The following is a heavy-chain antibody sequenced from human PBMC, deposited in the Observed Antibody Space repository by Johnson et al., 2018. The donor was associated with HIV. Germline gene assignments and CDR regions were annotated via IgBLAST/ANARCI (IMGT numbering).Heavy chain of an antibody. Sequence: VQLVESGGGVVQPGGSLRLSCVASGFTVRSNYMSWVRQAPGKGLEWVSVIYSGGRSYYADSVKGRLTLSRDNSNNTLYLEMYSLRADDTAVYYCARAKVNGTQVDAFDVWGQGTMVTVAS. CDR2: IYSGGRS. CDR3: ARAKVNGTQVDAFDV. D-gene: IGHD1-1*01. V-gene: IGHV3-66*01. J-gene: IGHJ3*01. CDR1: GFTVRSNY.